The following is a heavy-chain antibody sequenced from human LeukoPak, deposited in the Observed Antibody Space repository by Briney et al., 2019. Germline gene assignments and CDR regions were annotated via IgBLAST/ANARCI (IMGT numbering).Heavy chain of an antibody. D-gene: IGHD2-15*01. J-gene: IGHJ4*02. CDR2: ISSSSSTI. CDR1: GFTFSSYS. Sequence: GGSLRLSCAASGFTFSSYSMNWVRQAPGKGLEWVSYISSSSSTIYYADSVKGRFTISRDNSKNTLYLQMNSLRAEDTAVYYCAKSARWQPWYFDYWGQGTLVTVSS. CDR3: AKSARWQPWYFDY. V-gene: IGHV3-48*01.